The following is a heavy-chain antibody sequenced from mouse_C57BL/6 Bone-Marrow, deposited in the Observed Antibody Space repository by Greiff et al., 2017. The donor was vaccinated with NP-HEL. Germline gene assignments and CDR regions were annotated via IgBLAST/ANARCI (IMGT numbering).Heavy chain of an antibody. Sequence: QVQLQQSGAELVRPGASVTLSCKASGYTFTDYEMHWVKQTPVHGLEWIGAIDPETGGPAYNQKFKGKAILTADKSSSTAYMELRSLTSEDSAVYYCTRWLGNPFDYWGQGTTLTVSS. V-gene: IGHV1-15*01. CDR1: GYTFTDYE. CDR2: IDPETGGP. J-gene: IGHJ2*01. CDR3: TRWLGNPFDY. D-gene: IGHD2-2*01.